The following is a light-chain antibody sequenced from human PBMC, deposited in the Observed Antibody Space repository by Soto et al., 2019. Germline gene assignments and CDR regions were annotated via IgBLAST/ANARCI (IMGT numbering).Light chain of an antibody. V-gene: IGKV3-11*01. J-gene: IGKJ2*01. CDR3: QQRSNLPPYT. Sequence: EIVLTQSQATLSLSPGERATLSCRASQSVSSYLAWYQQKPGQAPRLLIYDASNRATGIPARFSGSGSGTDFTLTIGSLEPEDFAVYYCQQRSNLPPYTLGQGTKLEIK. CDR1: QSVSSY. CDR2: DAS.